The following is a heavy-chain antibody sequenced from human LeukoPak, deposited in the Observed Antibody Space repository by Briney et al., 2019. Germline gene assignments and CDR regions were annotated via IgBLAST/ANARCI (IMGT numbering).Heavy chain of an antibody. CDR1: GFTFSSYG. CDR2: IWYDGSNK. D-gene: IGHD1-26*01. J-gene: IGHJ4*02. V-gene: IGHV3-33*01. CDR3: ASDVGASDY. Sequence: PGGSLRLSCAASGFTFSSYGMHWVRQAPGKGLEWVAVIWYDGSNKYYADSVKGRFTISRDNSKNTLYLQMNSLRAADTAVYYCASDVGASDYWGQGTLVTVSS.